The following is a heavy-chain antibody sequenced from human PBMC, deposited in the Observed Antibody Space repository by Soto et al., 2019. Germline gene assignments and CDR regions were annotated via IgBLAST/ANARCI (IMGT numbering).Heavy chain of an antibody. Sequence: SVKVSCKASGGTFSSYAISWVRQAPGQGLEWMGGIIPIFGTANYAQKFQGRVTITADESTSTAYMELSSLRSEDTAVYYCAREGRSWSGDFDYWGQGTLVTVSS. D-gene: IGHD3-10*01. CDR2: IIPIFGTA. CDR3: AREGRSWSGDFDY. J-gene: IGHJ4*02. CDR1: GGTFSSYA. V-gene: IGHV1-69*13.